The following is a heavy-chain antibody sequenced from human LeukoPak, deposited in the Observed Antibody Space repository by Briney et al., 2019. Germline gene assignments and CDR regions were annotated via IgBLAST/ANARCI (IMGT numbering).Heavy chain of an antibody. D-gene: IGHD2-15*01. Sequence: PGRSLRLSCAASGFTFSSYDMHWVRQAPGKGLEWVAVISYDGSNKYYADSVKGRFTISRDNSKNTLYLQMNSLRAEDTAVYYCAKDRGYCSGDSCYYFDYWGQGTLVTVSS. J-gene: IGHJ4*02. CDR1: GFTFSSYD. CDR2: ISYDGSNK. V-gene: IGHV3-30*18. CDR3: AKDRGYCSGDSCYYFDY.